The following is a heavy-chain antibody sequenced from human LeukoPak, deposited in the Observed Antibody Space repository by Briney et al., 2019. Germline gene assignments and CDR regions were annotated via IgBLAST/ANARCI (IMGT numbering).Heavy chain of an antibody. CDR3: ARAPGIAAAGTHFDC. CDR2: IYYSGSA. J-gene: IGHJ4*02. Sequence: LSETESPTCTVSGGSLSSYYWSWIRQPPGKGLEWIGYIYYSGSAKYNPSLKSRVTISVDTSKNQFSLKLSSVTAGDTAVYYCARAPGIAAAGTHFDCWGQGTLVSSSS. D-gene: IGHD6-13*01. V-gene: IGHV4-59*01. CDR1: GGSLSSYY.